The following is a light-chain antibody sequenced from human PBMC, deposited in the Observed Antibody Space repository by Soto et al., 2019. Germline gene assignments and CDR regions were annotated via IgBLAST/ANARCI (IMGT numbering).Light chain of an antibody. CDR3: QQYGTSPRT. Sequence: ENVLTQSPGTLSMSPGERVTLSCRASQDIRSHLAWYQQKPGQAPGLLIFDASSRATGIPDRFSGSGSGTDFTLSISRLEPEDFAVYYCQQYGTSPRTFGQGTRVEIK. CDR2: DAS. V-gene: IGKV3-20*01. CDR1: QDIRSH. J-gene: IGKJ1*01.